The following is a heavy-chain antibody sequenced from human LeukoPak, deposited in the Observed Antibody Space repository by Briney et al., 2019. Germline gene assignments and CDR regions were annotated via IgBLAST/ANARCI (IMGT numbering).Heavy chain of an antibody. D-gene: IGHD3-22*01. Sequence: GGSLRLSCAASGFTFDDYAMPWVRQAPGKGLEWVSGISWNSGSIGYADSVKGRFTISRDNAKNSLYLQMNSLRAEDTALYYCAKDISSGYYLVSLDYWGQGTLVTVSS. CDR2: ISWNSGSI. J-gene: IGHJ4*02. V-gene: IGHV3-9*01. CDR1: GFTFDDYA. CDR3: AKDISSGYYLVSLDY.